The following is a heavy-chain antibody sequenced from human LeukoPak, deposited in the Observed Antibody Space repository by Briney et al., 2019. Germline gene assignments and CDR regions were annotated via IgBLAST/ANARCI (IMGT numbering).Heavy chain of an antibody. D-gene: IGHD6-6*01. V-gene: IGHV4-39*02. Sequence: PSETLSLTCTVSGGSINNSSYFWGWIRQSPGKELEWIASIYYRGSTYYNPPLKSRVTIFLDTSESQVSLRLYSVTAADTAVYYCAREYSSSSGKGSDIWGQGTMVTVPS. CDR2: IYYRGST. CDR3: AREYSSSSGKGSDI. CDR1: GGSINNSSYF. J-gene: IGHJ3*02.